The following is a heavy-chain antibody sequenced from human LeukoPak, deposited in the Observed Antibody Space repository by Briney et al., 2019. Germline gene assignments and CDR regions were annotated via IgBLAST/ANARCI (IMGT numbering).Heavy chain of an antibody. V-gene: IGHV3-48*04. CDR1: GFTFSSYA. CDR2: ISSSGSTI. CDR3: ASDSSSWYYFDY. J-gene: IGHJ4*02. Sequence: GGSLRLSCAASGFTFSSYAMSWVRQAPGKGLEWVSYISSSGSTIYYADSVKGRFTISRDNAKNSLYLQMNSLRAEDTAVYYCASDSSSWYYFDYWGQGTLVTVSS. D-gene: IGHD6-13*01.